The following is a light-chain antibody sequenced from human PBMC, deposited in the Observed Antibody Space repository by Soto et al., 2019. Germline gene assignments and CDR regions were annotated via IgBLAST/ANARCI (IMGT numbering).Light chain of an antibody. V-gene: IGKV3-20*01. J-gene: IGKJ1*01. CDR2: AAS. CDR3: QHYGLSPT. Sequence: DIVLSQSPGTLSLSPGERATLSCRASQSVTSTYLSWYQQKPGQAPRLLFYAASSRAMGVPDRFTGSGSGTDFTLTISRLEPEDFAVYYCQHYGLSPTFGPGTKVEIK. CDR1: QSVTSTY.